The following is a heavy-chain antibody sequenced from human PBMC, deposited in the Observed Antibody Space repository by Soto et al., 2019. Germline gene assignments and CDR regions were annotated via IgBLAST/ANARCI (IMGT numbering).Heavy chain of an antibody. Sequence: QVQLQEPGPGLVKPSDTLSLTCAVSGYSISSSNWWGWIRQPPGKGLECIGYIYYSGSTYYNPSLKNRVTMSVDTSKNQFPRKLSSVTAVDTAVYYCARSAVAITSVGYFDYWGQGTLVTVSS. D-gene: IGHD3-22*01. CDR3: ARSAVAITSVGYFDY. CDR2: IYYSGST. CDR1: GYSISSSNW. J-gene: IGHJ4*02. V-gene: IGHV4-28*01.